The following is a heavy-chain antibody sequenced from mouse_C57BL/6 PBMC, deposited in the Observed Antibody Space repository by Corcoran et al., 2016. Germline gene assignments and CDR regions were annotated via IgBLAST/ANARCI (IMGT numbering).Heavy chain of an antibody. J-gene: IGHJ2*01. CDR2: INPNNGGT. CDR1: GYTFTDYY. CDR3: ARGGGTSFDY. V-gene: IGHV1-26*01. Sequence: EVQLQQSGPELVKPGASVKISCKASGYTFTDYYMNWVKQSHGKSLEWIGDINPNNGGTSYNQKFKGKATLTVDKSSSTAYVELRSLTSEDSAVYYCARGGGTSFDYWGQGTTLTVSS. D-gene: IGHD2-14*01.